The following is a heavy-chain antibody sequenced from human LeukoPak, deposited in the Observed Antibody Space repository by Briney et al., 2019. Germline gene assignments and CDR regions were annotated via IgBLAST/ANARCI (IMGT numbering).Heavy chain of an antibody. V-gene: IGHV3-30*03. J-gene: IGHJ4*02. Sequence: GGSLRLSCAASGFTFSSYGMHWVRHAPGKGLEWVAVISYDGSNKYYADSVKGRFTISRDNSKNTLYLQMRSLSAEDTAVYYCASSSGAAAGNWGQGTLVTVSS. CDR3: ASSSGAAAGN. D-gene: IGHD6-13*01. CDR1: GFTFSSYG. CDR2: ISYDGSNK.